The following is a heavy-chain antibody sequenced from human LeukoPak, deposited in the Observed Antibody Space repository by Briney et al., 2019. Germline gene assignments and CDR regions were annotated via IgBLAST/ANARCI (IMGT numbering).Heavy chain of an antibody. Sequence: GRSLRLSCAASGFTFSDHYMDWVRQAPGKGLEWVGCSRNKANSYTTEYAASVKGRFTISRDDSKNSLYLEMNSLKTEDTAVYYCARSMLGEFDYWGQGTLVTVSS. V-gene: IGHV3-72*01. D-gene: IGHD3-10*02. CDR3: ARSMLGEFDY. J-gene: IGHJ4*02. CDR2: SRNKANSYTT. CDR1: GFTFSDHY.